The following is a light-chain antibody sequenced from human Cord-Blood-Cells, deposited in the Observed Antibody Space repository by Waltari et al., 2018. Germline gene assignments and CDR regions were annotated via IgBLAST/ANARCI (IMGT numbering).Light chain of an antibody. J-gene: IGLJ1*01. Sequence: QSALTQPASVPGSPGQSITIPCTGTSSDVGRYNLVSWYQQHPGKAPKLMIYEGSKRPSGVSNRFSGSKSGNTASLTISGLQAEDEADYYCCSYAGSSTYVFGTGTKVTVL. V-gene: IGLV2-23*01. CDR2: EGS. CDR1: SSDVGRYNL. CDR3: CSYAGSSTYV.